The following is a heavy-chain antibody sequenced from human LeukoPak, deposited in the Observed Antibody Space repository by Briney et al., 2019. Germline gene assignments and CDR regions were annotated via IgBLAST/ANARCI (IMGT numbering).Heavy chain of an antibody. J-gene: IGHJ5*02. Sequence: ASVKVSCKASGYTFTSYAMHWVRQAPGQRLEWIGWINAGNGNTKYSQKFQGRVIITRDTSASTAYMELSSLRSEDTAVYYCARVPIQAYNWFDPWGQGTLVTVSS. CDR2: INAGNGNT. CDR3: ARVPIQAYNWFDP. CDR1: GYTFTSYA. V-gene: IGHV1-3*01.